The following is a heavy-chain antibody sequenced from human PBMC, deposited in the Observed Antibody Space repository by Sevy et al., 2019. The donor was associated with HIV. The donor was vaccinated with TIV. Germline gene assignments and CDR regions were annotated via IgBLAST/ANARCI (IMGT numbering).Heavy chain of an antibody. Sequence: SETLSLTCIVSGGSISSYYWSWIRQPPGKGLEWIGYIYYSGSTNYNPSLKSRVTISVDTSKNQFSLKLSSVTAADTAVYYCARGAVAGTRGWFDPWGQGTLVTVSS. CDR3: ARGAVAGTRGWFDP. V-gene: IGHV4-59*01. J-gene: IGHJ5*02. CDR2: IYYSGST. CDR1: GGSISSYY. D-gene: IGHD6-19*01.